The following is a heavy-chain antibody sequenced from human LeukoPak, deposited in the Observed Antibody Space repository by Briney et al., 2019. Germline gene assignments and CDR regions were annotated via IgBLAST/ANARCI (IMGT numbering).Heavy chain of an antibody. J-gene: IGHJ3*02. V-gene: IGHV3-30*18. Sequence: GRSLRLSCAASGFTFSSYGMHWVRQAPGKGLEWVAVISYDGSNKYYADSVKGRFTISRDNSKNTLYLQMNSLRAEDTAVYYCAKDPVYQLLTAGSAFDIWGQGTMVTVSS. D-gene: IGHD2-2*01. CDR3: AKDPVYQLLTAGSAFDI. CDR1: GFTFSSYG. CDR2: ISYDGSNK.